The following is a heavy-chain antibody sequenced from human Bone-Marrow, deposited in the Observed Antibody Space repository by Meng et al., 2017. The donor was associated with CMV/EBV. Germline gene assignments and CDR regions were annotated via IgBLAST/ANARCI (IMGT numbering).Heavy chain of an antibody. D-gene: IGHD6-13*01. V-gene: IGHV3-7*01. J-gene: IGHJ5*02. CDR1: GFTFSSYW. CDR3: ASGQQLVPGGGWFDP. CDR2: IKQDGSEK. Sequence: GGSLRLSCAASGFTFSSYWMSWVRQAPGKGLEWVANIKQDGSEKYYVDSVKGRFTISRDNAKNSLYLQMNSLRAEDTAVYYCASGQQLVPGGGWFDPWGQGTLVTVSS.